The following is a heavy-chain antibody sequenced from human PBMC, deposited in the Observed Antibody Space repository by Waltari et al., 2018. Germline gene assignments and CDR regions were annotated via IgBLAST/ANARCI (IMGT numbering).Heavy chain of an antibody. J-gene: IGHJ4*02. CDR2: ISYDGSNK. Sequence: QVQLVESGGGVVQPGRSLRLSCAASGFTFSSYAMHWVRQAPGKGLEWVAVISYDGSNKYYADSVKGRFTISRDNSKNTLYLQMNSLRAEDTAVYYCAKPFKVVAAPDYWGQGTLVTVSS. D-gene: IGHD2-15*01. CDR1: GFTFSSYA. CDR3: AKPFKVVAAPDY. V-gene: IGHV3-30-3*02.